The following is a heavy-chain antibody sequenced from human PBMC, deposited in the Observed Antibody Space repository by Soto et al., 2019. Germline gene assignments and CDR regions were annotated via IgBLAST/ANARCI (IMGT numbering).Heavy chain of an antibody. D-gene: IGHD5-12*01. Sequence: ASVKVSCKASGYTFTSYAMHWVRQAPGQRLEWMGWINPNSGGTNYAQKFQGWVTVTRDTSISTAYMELSRLRSDDTAVYYCARGGGGYGYYYYYMDVWGKGTTVTV. CDR2: INPNSGGT. CDR1: GYTFTSYA. CDR3: ARGGGGYGYYYYYMDV. V-gene: IGHV1-2*04. J-gene: IGHJ6*03.